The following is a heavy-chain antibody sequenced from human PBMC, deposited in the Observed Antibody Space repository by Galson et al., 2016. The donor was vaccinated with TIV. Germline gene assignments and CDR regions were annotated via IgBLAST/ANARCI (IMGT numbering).Heavy chain of an antibody. CDR3: PKDGDDNSFVHGFNYFLDV. D-gene: IGHD5-24*01. J-gene: IGHJ6*04. Sequence: SLRLSCAASGFTFRNFAMHWVRQAPGKGLEWVAFIRYDGSEKYFADSVKGRFTISRDNSKNTLYLQMNNVRAADTAVYYCPKDGDDNSFVHGFNYFLDVWGKGTTVTVSA. CDR2: IRYDGSEK. CDR1: GFTFRNFA. V-gene: IGHV3-30*02.